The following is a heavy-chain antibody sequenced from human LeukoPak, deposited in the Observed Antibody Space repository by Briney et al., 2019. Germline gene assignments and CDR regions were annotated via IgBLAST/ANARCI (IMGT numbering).Heavy chain of an antibody. J-gene: IGHJ4*02. CDR3: ARDFIAARYFDY. V-gene: IGHV3-21*01. CDR2: ISSSSSYI. Sequence: GGSLRLSCAASGFTFSSYSMSWVRQAPGKGLEWVSSISSSSSYIYYADSVRGRFTISRDNAKNSLYLQMNSLRAEDTAVYYCARDFIAARYFDYWGQGTLVTVSS. CDR1: GFTFSSYS. D-gene: IGHD6-6*01.